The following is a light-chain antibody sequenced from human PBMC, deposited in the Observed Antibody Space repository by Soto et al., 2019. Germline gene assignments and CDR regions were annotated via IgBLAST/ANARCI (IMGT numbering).Light chain of an antibody. Sequence: DIQMTQSPSSVSASVGDRVIITCRASQSISRYLNWYQQKPGKAPKFLISSSFGLQSGVPSRFSGSGSGTDFTLTISSLQPEDFATYYCQQSFTTPTFGQGTKVEI. CDR1: QSISRY. CDR3: QQSFTTPT. J-gene: IGKJ1*01. CDR2: SSF. V-gene: IGKV1-39*01.